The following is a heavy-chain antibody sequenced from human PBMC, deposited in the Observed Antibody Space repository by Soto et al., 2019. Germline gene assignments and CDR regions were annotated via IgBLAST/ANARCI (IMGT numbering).Heavy chain of an antibody. J-gene: IGHJ5*02. CDR3: ARRPKRGARYNWFDP. V-gene: IGHV4-30-2*03. CDR1: GGSISSGGYS. D-gene: IGHD5-12*01. CDR2: IYYSGTT. Sequence: SETLSLTCAVSGGSISSGGYSWSWIRQPPGKGLEWIGYIYYSGTTYYNPSLKSRVTISVDTSKNQFSLKLSSVTAADTAVYYCARRPKRGARYNWFDPWGQGTLVTVSS.